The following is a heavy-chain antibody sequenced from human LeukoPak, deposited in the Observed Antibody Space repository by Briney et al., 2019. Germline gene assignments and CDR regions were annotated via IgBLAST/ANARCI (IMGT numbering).Heavy chain of an antibody. CDR3: AKGYYDDSGFRSYYFHS. CDR2: ISWNSGYI. J-gene: IGHJ4*02. CDR1: GFTFDDHT. V-gene: IGHV3-9*01. Sequence: PGRSLRLSCAASGFTFDDHTMHWVRQAPGKGLEWISCISWNSGYIGYADSVKGRFTISRDNAKNSLYLQMDGLRDEDTAFYYCAKGYYDDSGFRSYYFHSWGQGTLVTVSS. D-gene: IGHD3-22*01.